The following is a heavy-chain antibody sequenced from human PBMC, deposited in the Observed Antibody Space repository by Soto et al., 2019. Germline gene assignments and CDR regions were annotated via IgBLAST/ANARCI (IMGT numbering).Heavy chain of an antibody. D-gene: IGHD3-10*01. CDR1: GGTFSSYA. J-gene: IGHJ1*01. Sequence: QVQLVQSGAEVKKPGSSVKVYCKASGGTFSSYAISWVRQAPGQGLEWMGGIIPIFGTANYAQKFQGRVTITADESTSTAYMELSSLRAEDTAVYYCARGITMVRGDTFQHWGQGTLVTVSS. CDR3: ARGITMVRGDTFQH. V-gene: IGHV1-69*01. CDR2: IIPIFGTA.